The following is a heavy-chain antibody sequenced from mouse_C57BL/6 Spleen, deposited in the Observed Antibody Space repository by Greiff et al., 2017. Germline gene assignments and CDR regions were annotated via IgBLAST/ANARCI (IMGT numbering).Heavy chain of an antibody. J-gene: IGHJ4*01. CDR2: IYPGSGST. Sequence: QVQLQQPGAELVKPGASVKMSCKASGYTFTSYWITWVKQRPGQGLEWIGDIYPGSGSTNSNEKFKSKATLTVDTSSSTAYMQLSSLTSEDSAVYYCARLGKGNYDAMDYWGQGTSVTVSS. CDR1: GYTFTSYW. D-gene: IGHD2-1*01. CDR3: ARLGKGNYDAMDY. V-gene: IGHV1-55*01.